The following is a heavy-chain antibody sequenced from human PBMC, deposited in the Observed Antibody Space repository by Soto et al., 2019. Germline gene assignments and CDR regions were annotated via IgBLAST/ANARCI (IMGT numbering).Heavy chain of an antibody. V-gene: IGHV3-30*18. D-gene: IGHD1-26*01. Sequence: QVQLVESGGGVVQPGRSLRLSCVASGFTFSSYGMHWVRQAPGKGLEWVAIISYDGSNTYYADSVKGRFTISRDNSXNTLYLQMNSLRAEDTSVYYCAKEGGLSGSYYISSSYYFAYWGQGTLVTVSS. CDR3: AKEGGLSGSYYISSSYYFAY. J-gene: IGHJ4*02. CDR2: ISYDGSNT. CDR1: GFTFSSYG.